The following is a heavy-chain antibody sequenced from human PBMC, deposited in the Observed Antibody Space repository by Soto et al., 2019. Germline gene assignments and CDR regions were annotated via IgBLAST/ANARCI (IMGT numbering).Heavy chain of an antibody. CDR1: GFTFDDYA. Sequence: GGSLRLSCAASGFTFDDYAMHWVRQAPGKGLEWVSGISWNSGSIGYADSVKGRFTISRDNAKNSLYLQMNSLRAEDTALYYCAKDIRRYYGSGSYYFDYWGQGTLVTVSS. D-gene: IGHD3-10*01. CDR2: ISWNSGSI. J-gene: IGHJ4*02. V-gene: IGHV3-9*01. CDR3: AKDIRRYYGSGSYYFDY.